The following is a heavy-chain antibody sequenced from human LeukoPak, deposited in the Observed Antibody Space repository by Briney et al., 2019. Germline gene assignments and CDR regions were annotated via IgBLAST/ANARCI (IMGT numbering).Heavy chain of an antibody. J-gene: IGHJ6*03. CDR1: GGSISSHY. D-gene: IGHD5-12*01. Sequence: SETLSLTCTVSGGSISSHYWSWIRQPPGKGLEWIGYIYYSGSTNYNPSLKSRVTISVDTSKNQFSLKLSSVTAADTAVYYCARLQRYSGYDFGLFLSYYYYYMDVWGKGTTVTVSS. CDR2: IYYSGST. V-gene: IGHV4-59*11. CDR3: ARLQRYSGYDFGLFLSYYYYYMDV.